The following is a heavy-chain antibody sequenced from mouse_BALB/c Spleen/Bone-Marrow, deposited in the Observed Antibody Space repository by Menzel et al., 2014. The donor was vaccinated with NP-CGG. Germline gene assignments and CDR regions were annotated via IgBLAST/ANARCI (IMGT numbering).Heavy chain of an antibody. J-gene: IGHJ4*01. Sequence: QVHVKQSGAELVRPGSSVKISCKASGYAFSSYWMNWVKQRPGQGLEWIGQIYPGDGDTNYNGKFKGKATLTADKSSSTAYMQLSSQTSEDSAVYFCARWITTVVAPYVMDYWGQRTSVTVSS. CDR3: ARWITTVVAPYVMDY. CDR2: IYPGDGDT. D-gene: IGHD1-1*01. CDR1: GYAFSSYW. V-gene: IGHV1-80*01.